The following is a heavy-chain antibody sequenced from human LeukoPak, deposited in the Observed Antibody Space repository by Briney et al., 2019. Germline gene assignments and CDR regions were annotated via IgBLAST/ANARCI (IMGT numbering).Heavy chain of an antibody. CDR1: GFTFSSYA. D-gene: IGHD2-2*02. CDR3: ASSIVVVPAAIPSYYYYYGMAV. CDR2: ISYDGSNK. J-gene: IGHJ6*02. Sequence: GGSLRLSCAASGFTFSSYAMHWVRQAPGKGLEWVAVISYDGSNKYYADSVKGRFTISRDNSKNTLYLQMNSLRAEDTAVYYCASSIVVVPAAIPSYYYYYGMAVWGQGTTVTVSS. V-gene: IGHV3-30-3*01.